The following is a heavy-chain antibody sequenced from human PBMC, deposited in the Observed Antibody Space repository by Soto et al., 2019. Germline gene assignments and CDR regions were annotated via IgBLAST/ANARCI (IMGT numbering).Heavy chain of an antibody. V-gene: IGHV4-61*08. J-gene: IGHJ6*02. Sequence: SETLSLTCAVSGGSIGSGGYSWSWIRQPPGKGLEWIGYIYYSGSTNYNPSLKSRVTISVDTSKNQFSLKLSSVTAADTAVYYCARHTPSYYDILTGYYSGYGMDVWGQGTTVTVSS. CDR2: IYYSGST. D-gene: IGHD3-9*01. CDR3: ARHTPSYYDILTGYYSGYGMDV. CDR1: GGSIGSGGYS.